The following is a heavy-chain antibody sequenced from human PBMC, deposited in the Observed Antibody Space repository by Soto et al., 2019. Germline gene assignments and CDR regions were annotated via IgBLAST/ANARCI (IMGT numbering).Heavy chain of an antibody. CDR1: GFTFSSYS. CDR3: ARSIAARLNWFDP. Sequence: GSLRLSCAASGFTFSSYSMNWVRQAPGKGLEWVSSISSSSNSIYYADSVKGRFTISRDNAKNSLYLQMNSLRAEDTAVYYCARSIAARLNWFDPWGQGTLVTVSS. V-gene: IGHV3-21*01. D-gene: IGHD6-6*01. J-gene: IGHJ5*02. CDR2: ISSSSNSI.